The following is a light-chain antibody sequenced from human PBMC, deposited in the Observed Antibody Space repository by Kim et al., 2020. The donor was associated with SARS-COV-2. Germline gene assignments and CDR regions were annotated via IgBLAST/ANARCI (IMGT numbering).Light chain of an antibody. V-gene: IGLV3-9*01. Sequence: SVALGQTARITCGGNNIGSKSVHWYQQKPGQAPVLVIYRDSNRPSGIPERFSGSNSGNTATLTISRAQAGDEADYYCQVWDSSTVVFGGGTKLTVL. CDR1: NIGSKS. J-gene: IGLJ2*01. CDR3: QVWDSSTVV. CDR2: RDS.